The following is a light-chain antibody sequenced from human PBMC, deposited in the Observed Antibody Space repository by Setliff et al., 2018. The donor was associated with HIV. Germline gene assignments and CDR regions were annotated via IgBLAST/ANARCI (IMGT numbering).Light chain of an antibody. CDR1: SSNIGAGSD. CDR2: GNN. J-gene: IGLJ1*01. V-gene: IGLV1-40*01. Sequence: QSALAQSPSVSGAPGQRVAISCTGSSSNIGAGSDVHWYQQLPGTAPKLLIYGNNNRPAGVPDRFSGSKSGTSASLAITGLQAEDEADYYCQSYDSSLSGSYVFGSGTKVT. CDR3: QSYDSSLSGSYV.